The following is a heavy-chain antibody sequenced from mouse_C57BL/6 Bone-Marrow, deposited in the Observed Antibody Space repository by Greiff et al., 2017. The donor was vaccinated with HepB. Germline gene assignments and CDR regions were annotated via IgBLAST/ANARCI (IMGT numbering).Heavy chain of an antibody. V-gene: IGHV5-4*01. J-gene: IGHJ2*01. CDR2: ISDGGSYT. Sequence: EVQLVESGGGLVKPGGSLKLSCAASGFTFSSYAISWVRQTPEKRLEWVATISDGGSYTYYPDNVKGRFTISRDNAKNNLYLQMSHLKSEDTAMYYCATPYYGSSYFDYWGQGTTLTVSS. CDR3: ATPYYGSSYFDY. CDR1: GFTFSSYA. D-gene: IGHD1-1*01.